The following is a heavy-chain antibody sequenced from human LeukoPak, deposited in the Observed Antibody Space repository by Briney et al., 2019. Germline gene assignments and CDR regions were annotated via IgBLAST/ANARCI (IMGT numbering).Heavy chain of an antibody. CDR1: GFSLSAYG. Sequence: GGSLRLSCAASGFSLSAYGVHWVRQAPGKGLEWVSAISGSGGSTYYADSVKGRFTISRDNSKNTLYLQMNSLRAEDTAVYYCAKDDGIAAAGTDYWGQGTLVTVSS. J-gene: IGHJ4*02. V-gene: IGHV3-23*01. CDR2: ISGSGGST. D-gene: IGHD6-13*01. CDR3: AKDDGIAAAGTDY.